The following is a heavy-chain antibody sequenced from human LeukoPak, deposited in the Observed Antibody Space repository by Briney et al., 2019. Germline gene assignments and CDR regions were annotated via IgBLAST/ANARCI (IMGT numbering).Heavy chain of an antibody. J-gene: IGHJ5*02. CDR1: GFTFSSYS. Sequence: GGSLRLSCAASGFTFSSYSMNWVRQAPGKGLEWVSYISSSNSTIYYADSVKGRFTISRDNPKNTLYLQMNSLRAEDTAVYYCAKVSALYSSSWYGNWFDPWGQGTLVTVSS. V-gene: IGHV3-48*01. D-gene: IGHD6-13*01. CDR3: AKVSALYSSSWYGNWFDP. CDR2: ISSSNSTI.